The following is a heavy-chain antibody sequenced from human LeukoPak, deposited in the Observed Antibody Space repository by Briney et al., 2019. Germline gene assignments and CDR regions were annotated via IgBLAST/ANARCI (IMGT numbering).Heavy chain of an antibody. J-gene: IGHJ4*02. D-gene: IGHD6-6*01. V-gene: IGHV3-11*04. CDR2: ISSSGSTI. CDR1: GFTFSDYY. Sequence: PGGSLRLSCAASGFTFSDYYMSWIRRAPGKGLEWVSYISSSGSTIYYADSVKGRFTISRDNAKNSLYLQMNSLRAEDTAVYYCARDGSSSSPPLDYWGQGTLVTVSS. CDR3: ARDGSSSSPPLDY.